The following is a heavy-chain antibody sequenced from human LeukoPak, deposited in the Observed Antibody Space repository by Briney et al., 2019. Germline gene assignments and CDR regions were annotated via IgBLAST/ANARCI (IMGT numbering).Heavy chain of an antibody. D-gene: IGHD3-10*01. CDR1: GFTFSTYG. CDR3: VKDQSGSGRW. V-gene: IGHV3-64D*06. Sequence: GRSLRLSCSASGFTFSTYGMHWVRQAPGKGLEYVSSISSDGGSTYYADSVKGRFTISRDNSKNTLYLQVNSLRPEDTAVYYCVKDQSGSGRWWGQGTLATVSA. CDR2: ISSDGGST. J-gene: IGHJ4*02.